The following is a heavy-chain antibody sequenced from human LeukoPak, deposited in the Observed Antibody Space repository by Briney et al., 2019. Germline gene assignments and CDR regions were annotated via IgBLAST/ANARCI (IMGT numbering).Heavy chain of an antibody. CDR2: INPNSGGT. J-gene: IGHJ4*02. CDR3: ARGGLGKYDQNDY. V-gene: IGHV1-2*04. CDR1: GYTFTGYY. D-gene: IGHD7-27*01. Sequence: GASVKVSCKASGYTFTGYYMHWVRQAPGQGLEWMRWINPNSGGTNYAQKFQGWVTMTRDTSISTAYMELSRLRSDDTAVYYCARGGLGKYDQNDYWGQGTLVTVSS.